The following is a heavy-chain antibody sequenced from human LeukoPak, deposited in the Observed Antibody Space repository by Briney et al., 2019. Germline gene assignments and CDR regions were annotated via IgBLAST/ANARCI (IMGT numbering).Heavy chain of an antibody. CDR1: GYSFTSYW. V-gene: IGHV5-51*01. J-gene: IGHJ5*02. CDR2: IYPGDSDT. Sequence: GESLKISCKGSGYSFTSYWIGWVRQMPGKGLEWMGIIYPGDSDTRYSPSFQGQVTISADKSISTAYLQWSSLKASDTAMYYCARATFMYSSSSAGWFDPWGQGTLVTVSS. D-gene: IGHD6-6*01. CDR3: ARATFMYSSSSAGWFDP.